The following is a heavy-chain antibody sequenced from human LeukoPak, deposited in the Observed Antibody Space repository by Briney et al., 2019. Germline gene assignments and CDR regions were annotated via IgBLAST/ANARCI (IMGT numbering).Heavy chain of an antibody. CDR1: GFTFSNAW. CDR3: TTDAEYEWELLEGC. V-gene: IGHV3-15*01. D-gene: IGHD1-26*01. J-gene: IGHJ4*02. CDR2: IKSKTDGGTT. Sequence: GGSLRLSCAASGFTFSNAWMSWVRQAPGKWLEWVGSIKSKTDGGTTDYAAPVKGRFTISRDDSKNTLYPQMNSLKTEDTAVYYCTTDAEYEWELLEGCWGQGTLVTVSS.